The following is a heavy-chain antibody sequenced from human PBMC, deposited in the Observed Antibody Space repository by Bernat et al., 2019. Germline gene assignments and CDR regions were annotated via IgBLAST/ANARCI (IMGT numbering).Heavy chain of an antibody. CDR2: LSYDGSNR. CDR1: GFTFSIYA. V-gene: IGHV3-30*01. J-gene: IGHJ4*02. D-gene: IGHD3-16*01. Sequence: QVQLVESGGGVVQPGRSLRLSCAASGFTFSIYAMHWVRQAPGKGLEWVAVLSYDGSNRYYADSVKGRFTISRDNSKNTLYLQMNSLRTEDTAVYYCANDGGTTLRYYFDYWGQGTLVTVSS. CDR3: ANDGGTTLRYYFDY.